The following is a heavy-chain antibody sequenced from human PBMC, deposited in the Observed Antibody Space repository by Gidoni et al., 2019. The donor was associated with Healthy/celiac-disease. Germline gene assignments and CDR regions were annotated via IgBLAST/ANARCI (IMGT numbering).Heavy chain of an antibody. V-gene: IGHV3-66*01. Sequence: EVQLVESGGGLVQPGGSLRLSCAASGFTVSSNYMSWVRQAPGKGLEWVSVIYSGGSTYYADSVKGRFTISRDNSKNTLYLQMNSLRAEDTAVYYCARSIDAGYYDFWSGPGDVWGQGTTVTVSS. D-gene: IGHD3-3*01. J-gene: IGHJ6*02. CDR3: ARSIDAGYYDFWSGPGDV. CDR1: GFTVSSNY. CDR2: IYSGGST.